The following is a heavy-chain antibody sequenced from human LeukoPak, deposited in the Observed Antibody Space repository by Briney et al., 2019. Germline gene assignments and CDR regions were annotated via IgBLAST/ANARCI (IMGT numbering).Heavy chain of an antibody. CDR3: ARDTAARRYYYYYYYMDV. D-gene: IGHD6-6*01. V-gene: IGHV4-39*07. CDR2: IYYSGST. J-gene: IGHJ6*03. CDR1: GVSISSSSYY. Sequence: SSETLSLTCTVSGVSISSSSYYWGWIRQPPGKGLEWIGSIYYSGSTYYNPSLKSRVTISVDTSKNQFSLKLSSVTAADTAVYYCARDTAARRYYYYYYYMDVWGKGTTVTVSS.